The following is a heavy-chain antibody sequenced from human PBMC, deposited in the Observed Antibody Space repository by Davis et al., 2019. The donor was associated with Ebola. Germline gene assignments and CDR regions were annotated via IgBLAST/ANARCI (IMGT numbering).Heavy chain of an antibody. D-gene: IGHD6-13*01. V-gene: IGHV1-18*01. J-gene: IGHJ5*02. CDR2: ISAYNGNT. CDR1: GYTFTSYG. CDR3: ARDEKASSWSYNWFDP. Sequence: ASVKVSCKASGYTFTSYGISWVRQAPGQGLEWMGCISAYNGNTNYAQKLQGRVTMTTDTSTSTAYMELRSLRSDDTAVYYCARDEKASSWSYNWFDPWGQGTLVTVSS.